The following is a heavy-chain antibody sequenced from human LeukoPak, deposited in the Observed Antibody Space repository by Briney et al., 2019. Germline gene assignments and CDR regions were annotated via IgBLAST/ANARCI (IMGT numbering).Heavy chain of an antibody. V-gene: IGHV3-21*06. CDR1: RFPFSGYA. CDR3: ARGDGSQQRNDALDI. D-gene: IGHD3-10*01. J-gene: IGHJ3*02. Sequence: PGGSLRLSRGGSRFPFSGYAMNWVRQAPGKGLEWVSSISIASTHIYYADSVRGRFTVSRDNARNSLILQMHSLRAEDTAVYYCARGDGSQQRNDALDIWGQGTMVSVSS. CDR2: ISIASTHI.